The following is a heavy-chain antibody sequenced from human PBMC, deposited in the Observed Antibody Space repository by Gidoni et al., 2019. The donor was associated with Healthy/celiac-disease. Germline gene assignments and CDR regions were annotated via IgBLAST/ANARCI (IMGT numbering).Heavy chain of an antibody. D-gene: IGHD3-10*01. V-gene: IGHV1-69*01. CDR3: ARASYYYGSGSYYITYGMDV. J-gene: IGHJ6*02. Sequence: QVQLVQSGAEVKKPGSSVKVSCKASGGSFSTYAIRWVRQAPGQGLAWMGGIIPIFGTANYAQKFQVRVTITADESTRTAYMELSSLRSEDTAVYYCARASYYYGSGSYYITYGMDVWGQGTTVTVSS. CDR2: IIPIFGTA. CDR1: GGSFSTYA.